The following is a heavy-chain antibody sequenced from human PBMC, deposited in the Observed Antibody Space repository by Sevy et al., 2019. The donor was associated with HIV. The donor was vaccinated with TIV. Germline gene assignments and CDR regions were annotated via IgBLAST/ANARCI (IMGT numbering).Heavy chain of an antibody. CDR1: GFTFSSYV. J-gene: IGHJ4*02. V-gene: IGHV3-48*03. D-gene: IGHD4-17*01. CDR2: ISNSGTTR. Sequence: GGSLRLSCAASGFTFSSYVMNWVRQAPGKGLEWVSCISNSGTTRSYSDSVRGRFTISRDNDGNSLYLQMKSLRAEDTAVYYCARDVPPAATTVAHFDYWGQGTLVTVSS. CDR3: ARDVPPAATTVAHFDY.